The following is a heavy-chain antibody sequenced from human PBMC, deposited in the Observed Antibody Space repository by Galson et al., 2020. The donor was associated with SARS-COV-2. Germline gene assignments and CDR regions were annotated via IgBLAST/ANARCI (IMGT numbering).Heavy chain of an antibody. CDR2: IYYSGST. Sequence: ASETLSLTCTVSGGSISSYYWSWIRQPPGKGLEWIGYIYYSGSTNYNPSLKSRVTISVDTSKNQFSLKLSSVTAADTAVYYCARGCDYCGQGTLVTVSS. J-gene: IGHJ4*02. CDR3: ARGCDY. V-gene: IGHV4-59*01. CDR1: GGSISSYY.